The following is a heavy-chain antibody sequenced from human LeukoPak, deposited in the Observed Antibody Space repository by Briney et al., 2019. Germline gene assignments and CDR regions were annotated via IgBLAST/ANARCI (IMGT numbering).Heavy chain of an antibody. J-gene: IGHJ4*02. Sequence: GESLKISCKGSGYSFTSYWIGWVRQMSGKGLEWLGIIYFGDSDTRYSPSFQGRLTISVDKSISTAYLQLSSLKASDTAIYFCGRHSYGLDYWGQGTLVTVSS. V-gene: IGHV5-51*01. CDR1: GYSFTSYW. CDR3: GRHSYGLDY. D-gene: IGHD2-8*01. CDR2: IYFGDSDT.